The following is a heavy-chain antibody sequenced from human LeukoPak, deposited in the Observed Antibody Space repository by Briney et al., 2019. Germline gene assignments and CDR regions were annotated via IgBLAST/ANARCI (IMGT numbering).Heavy chain of an antibody. CDR3: AKRGVVIRGILVIGYHQEAYHYDF. Sequence: GGSLRLSCVASGISLSNYAMTWVRQAPGKGLEWVSYISERGGSTTYADSVKGRFTISRDTSLNTLYLQMNNLRAEDTAVYFCAKRGVVIRGILVIGYHQEAYHYDFWGQGVLVTVSS. V-gene: IGHV3-23*01. D-gene: IGHD3-10*01. CDR2: ISERGGST. CDR1: GISLSNYA. J-gene: IGHJ4*02.